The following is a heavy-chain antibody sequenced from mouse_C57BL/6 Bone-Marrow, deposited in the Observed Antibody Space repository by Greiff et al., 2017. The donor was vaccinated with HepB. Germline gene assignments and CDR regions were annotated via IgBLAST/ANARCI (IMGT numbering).Heavy chain of an antibody. CDR2: ISNGGGST. CDR1: GFTFSDYY. V-gene: IGHV5-12*01. Sequence: EVQVVESGGGLVQPGGSLKLSCAASGFTFSDYYMYWVRQTPEKRLEWVAYISNGGGSTYYPDTVKGRFTISRDNAKNTLYLQMSRLKSEDTAVYYCARPSVPYTVVAPMGYWGQGTSVTVSS. D-gene: IGHD1-1*01. J-gene: IGHJ4*01. CDR3: ARPSVPYTVVAPMGY.